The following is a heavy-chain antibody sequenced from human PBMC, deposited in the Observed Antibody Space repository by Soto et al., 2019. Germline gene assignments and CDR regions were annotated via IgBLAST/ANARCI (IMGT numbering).Heavy chain of an antibody. CDR3: ASFSDPGYGDYLGGSYYYYYMDV. CDR2: MNPNSGNT. V-gene: IGHV1-8*01. Sequence: ASVKVSCKASGYTFTSYDINWVRQATGQGLEWMGWMNPNSGNTGYAQKFQGRVTMTRNTSISTAYMELSSLRSEDTAVYYCASFSDPGYGDYLGGSYYYYYMDVWGKGTTVTVSS. J-gene: IGHJ6*03. CDR1: GYTFTSYD. D-gene: IGHD4-17*01.